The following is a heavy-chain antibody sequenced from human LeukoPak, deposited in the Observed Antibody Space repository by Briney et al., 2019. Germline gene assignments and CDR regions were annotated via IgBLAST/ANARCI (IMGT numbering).Heavy chain of an antibody. V-gene: IGHV3-30*02. Sequence: GGSLRLSCAASGFTFSTYGMHWVRQAPGKGLEWVTFIRYDGSTKHYADSVKGRFTISRDNSKNTLYLQVNSLRVEDTAVYYCAKDRGSRNEILTGRPRASMDFDHWGQGTLVTVSS. CDR2: IRYDGSTK. J-gene: IGHJ4*02. CDR1: GFTFSTYG. CDR3: AKDRGSRNEILTGRPRASMDFDH. D-gene: IGHD3-9*01.